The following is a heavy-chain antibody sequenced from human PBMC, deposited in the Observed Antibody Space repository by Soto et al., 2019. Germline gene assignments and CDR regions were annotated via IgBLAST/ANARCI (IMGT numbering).Heavy chain of an antibody. D-gene: IGHD6-13*01. CDR1: GFIFSNYA. CDR2: ISGSGVNT. J-gene: IGHJ4*02. V-gene: IGHV3-23*01. Sequence: GGSLRLSCAASGFIFSNYAMSWVRQAPGKGPEWVSSISGSGVNTFYADSVKGRFTISRDNSKNTLYLQMSSLRAEDTAVYYCARVHSSSYHYFDYWGQRTLVTVSS. CDR3: ARVHSSSYHYFDY.